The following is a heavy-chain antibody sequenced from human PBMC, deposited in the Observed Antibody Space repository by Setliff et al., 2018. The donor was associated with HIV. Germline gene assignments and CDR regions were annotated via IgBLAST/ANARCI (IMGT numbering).Heavy chain of an antibody. D-gene: IGHD4-4*01. J-gene: IGHJ4*02. CDR3: AREKNDYNNYYFDY. CDR2: IYYGGTT. V-gene: IGHV4-61*01. Sequence: PSETLSLTCTVYGASISNSNSHWSWIRQPPGKGLEWIGYIYYGGTTNYNPSLKSRVTISVDASKNQFSLKLSSLTAADTAVYYCAREKNDYNNYYFDYWGQGTLVTVSS. CDR1: GASISNSNSH.